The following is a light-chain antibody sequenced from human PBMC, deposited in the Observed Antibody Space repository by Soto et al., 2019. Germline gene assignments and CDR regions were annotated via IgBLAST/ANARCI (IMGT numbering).Light chain of an antibody. J-gene: IGKJ4*01. CDR3: LQYYGAPLS. Sequence: DIVMTQSPDSLAVSLGERATINCKSSQSVLYSSNNKNYLAWYQQKPGQSPKSLIYWASTRESGVPDRFSGSGSGTDFTLTISSLQAEDVAVYYCLQYYGAPLSFGGGTKVEIK. V-gene: IGKV4-1*01. CDR1: QSVLYSSNNKNY. CDR2: WAS.